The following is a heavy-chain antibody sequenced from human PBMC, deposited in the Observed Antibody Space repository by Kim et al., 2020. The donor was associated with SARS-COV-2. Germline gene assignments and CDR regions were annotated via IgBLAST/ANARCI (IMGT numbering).Heavy chain of an antibody. V-gene: IGHV3-21*01. CDR3: ARDLVVDYYGSGSYYNRNYPYFDY. J-gene: IGHJ4*02. CDR2: ISSSSSYI. D-gene: IGHD3-10*01. Sequence: GGSLRLSCAASGFTFSSYSMNWVRQAPGKGLEWVSSISSSSSYIYYADSVKGRFTISRDNAKNSLYLQMNSLRAEDTAVYYCARDLVVDYYGSGSYYNRNYPYFDYWGQGTLVTVSS. CDR1: GFTFSSYS.